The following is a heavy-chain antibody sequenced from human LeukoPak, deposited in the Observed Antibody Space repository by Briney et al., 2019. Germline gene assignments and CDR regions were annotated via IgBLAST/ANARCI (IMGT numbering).Heavy chain of an antibody. CDR3: ARGVRSGSYRDAFDI. J-gene: IGHJ3*02. CDR2: ISSDSRHS. CDR1: GFDFNVYS. V-gene: IGHV3-21*01. D-gene: IGHD1-26*01. Sequence: GRSLRLSCAASGFDFNVYSMNWIRQVPGKGLQWFSSISSDSRHSFYADSVRGRFIISRDNAKNSLYLQMNSLRAEDTAVYYCARGVRSGSYRDAFDIWGQGTMVTVSS.